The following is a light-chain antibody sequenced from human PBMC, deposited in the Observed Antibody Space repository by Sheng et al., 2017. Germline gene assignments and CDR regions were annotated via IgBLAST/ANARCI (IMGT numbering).Light chain of an antibody. CDR2: RAS. Sequence: DIQMTQSPSSLSASVGDRVTITCRASQTISIYLHWYQQKPGKAPKLLISRASSLQSGVPSRFSGSGSGTDFTLTISSLQPEDIGVYFCQQYNKWPPTFGPGTKVEI. CDR3: QQYNKWPPT. J-gene: IGKJ1*01. V-gene: IGKV1-39*01. CDR1: QTISIY.